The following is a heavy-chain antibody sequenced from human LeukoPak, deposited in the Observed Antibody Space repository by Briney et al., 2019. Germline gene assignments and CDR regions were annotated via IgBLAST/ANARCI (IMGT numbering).Heavy chain of an antibody. CDR3: ARHEGGYCSGGSCAGSNWFDP. D-gene: IGHD2-15*01. J-gene: IGHJ5*02. CDR2: IYPGDSDT. Sequence: GESLRISCEGSGYSFNNYWIGWVRQMPGKGLEWMGIIYPGDSDTRYSPSFQGQVIISADKSISTAYLQWSSLEASDTAMYYCARHEGGYCSGGSCAGSNWFDPWGQGTLVTVSS. V-gene: IGHV5-51*01. CDR1: GYSFNNYW.